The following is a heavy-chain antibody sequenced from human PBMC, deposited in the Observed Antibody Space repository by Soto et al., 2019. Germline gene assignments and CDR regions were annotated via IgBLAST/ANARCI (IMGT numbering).Heavy chain of an antibody. CDR1: GYTFTSYY. Sequence: ASVKVSCKASGYTFTSYYMHWVRQAPGQGLEWMGIINPSGGSTNYAQKFQGRVTMTTDTSTSTAYMELRSLRSDDTAVYYCARVSGYSYGPFDYWGQGTLVTVSS. D-gene: IGHD5-18*01. J-gene: IGHJ4*02. V-gene: IGHV1-46*01. CDR2: INPSGGST. CDR3: ARVSGYSYGPFDY.